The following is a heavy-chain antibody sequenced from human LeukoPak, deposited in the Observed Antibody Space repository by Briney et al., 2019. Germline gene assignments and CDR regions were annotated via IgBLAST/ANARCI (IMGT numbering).Heavy chain of an antibody. CDR3: ARTIAVAGTFAMGV. CDR1: GGSISSGNW. J-gene: IGHJ6*02. Sequence: PSETLSLTCAVSGGSISSGNWWSWVRQPPGKGLEWIGEIYHSGSTNYNPSLKSRVTISVDKSENQFSLKLSSVTAADTAVYFCARTIAVAGTFAMGVWGQGTTVTVSS. V-gene: IGHV4-4*02. CDR2: IYHSGST. D-gene: IGHD6-13*01.